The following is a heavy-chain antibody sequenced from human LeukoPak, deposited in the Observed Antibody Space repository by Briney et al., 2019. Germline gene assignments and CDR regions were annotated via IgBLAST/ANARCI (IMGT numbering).Heavy chain of an antibody. Sequence: ASVKVSCKASGYSFTNYGINWVRQAPGQGLEWMGWISGYNGNTNYVQKLQGRVTMTTDTSTSTAYMELRSLRADDTAVYYCAGLLSGSGSYSFDYWGQGTLVTVSS. CDR2: ISGYNGNT. CDR3: AGLLSGSGSYSFDY. J-gene: IGHJ4*02. CDR1: GYSFTNYG. V-gene: IGHV1-18*01. D-gene: IGHD3-10*01.